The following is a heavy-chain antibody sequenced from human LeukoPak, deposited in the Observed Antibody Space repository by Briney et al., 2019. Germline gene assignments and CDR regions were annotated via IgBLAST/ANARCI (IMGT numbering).Heavy chain of an antibody. CDR1: GFTFSSFG. Sequence: SGGSLRLSCAASGFTFSSFGMHWVRQAPGQGLEWVAFILYDGTNKYYADSVKGRFTISRDNSKNTLYLQMNSLRAEDTAVYYCAKTRYSSSRELFDYWGQGTLVTVSS. V-gene: IGHV3-30*02. CDR2: ILYDGTNK. CDR3: AKTRYSSSRELFDY. J-gene: IGHJ4*02. D-gene: IGHD6-6*01.